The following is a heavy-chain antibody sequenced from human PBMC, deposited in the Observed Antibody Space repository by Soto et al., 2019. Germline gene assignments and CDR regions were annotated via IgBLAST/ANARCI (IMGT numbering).Heavy chain of an antibody. CDR2: ISSTSSSI. J-gene: IGHJ4*02. CDR3: ARRSVSYVPGFDS. CDR1: GFTFSSYS. Sequence: EVQLVESGGGLVQPGGSLRLSCAVSGFTFSSYSMNWVRQAPGKGLEWISYISSTSSSIYYADSVKGRFTISRDNAKNSLSLQMNSLRDEDTAVYYCARRSVSYVPGFDSWGQGTLVTISS. V-gene: IGHV3-48*02. D-gene: IGHD5-18*01.